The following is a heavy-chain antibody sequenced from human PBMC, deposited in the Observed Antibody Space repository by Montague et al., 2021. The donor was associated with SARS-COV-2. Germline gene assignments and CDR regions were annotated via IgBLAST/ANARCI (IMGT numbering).Heavy chain of an antibody. CDR2: IFPADSDS. CDR1: GYTFSNNW. Sequence: QSGAEVKKPGESLKISCKGSGYTFSNNWIAWVRQKPGKGLEWLGVIFPADSDSKVSPSFQGQVSISVDKSINTAYLQWGGLEASDTAIFYCARSPNWGSPLDFWGQGTLTTVSS. V-gene: IGHV5-51*01. CDR3: ARSPNWGSPLDF. J-gene: IGHJ4*02. D-gene: IGHD7-27*01.